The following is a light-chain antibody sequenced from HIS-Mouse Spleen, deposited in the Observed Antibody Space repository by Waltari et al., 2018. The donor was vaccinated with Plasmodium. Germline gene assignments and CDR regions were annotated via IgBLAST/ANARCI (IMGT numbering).Light chain of an antibody. CDR2: EDS. CDR3: YSTDSSGNHRV. J-gene: IGLJ3*02. V-gene: IGLV3-10*01. Sequence: SYELTQPPSVSVSPGPTARITCSGDALPKTYSYWYPQKSGQAPVLVIYEDSKRPSGIPERFSGSSSGTMATLTISGAQVEDEADYYCYSTDSSGNHRVFGGGTKLTVL. CDR1: ALPKTY.